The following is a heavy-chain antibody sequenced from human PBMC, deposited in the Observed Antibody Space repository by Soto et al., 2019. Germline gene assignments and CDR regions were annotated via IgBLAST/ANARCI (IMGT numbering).Heavy chain of an antibody. J-gene: IGHJ4*02. Sequence: EVQLVESGGGLVHPGGSLRLSCAASGFTVSSNYMSWVRQAPGKGLEWVSVIYSGGSTYYADSVKGRFTISRDNSKNTLYLQMNSLRAEDTAVYYCAREGIAVAGTVWYFDYWGQGTLVTVSS. CDR2: IYSGGST. D-gene: IGHD6-19*01. CDR1: GFTVSSNY. V-gene: IGHV3-66*01. CDR3: AREGIAVAGTVWYFDY.